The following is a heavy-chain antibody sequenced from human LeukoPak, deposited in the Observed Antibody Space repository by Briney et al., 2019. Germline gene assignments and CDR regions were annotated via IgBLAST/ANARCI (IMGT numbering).Heavy chain of an antibody. J-gene: IGHJ6*02. CDR1: GYSFTSYW. CDR2: IYPGDSDT. D-gene: IGHD2-15*01. Sequence: GESLKISFKGSGYSFTSYWIGLVRQMPGKGLEWVGIIYPGDSDTRYSPPFQGQVTISADKSISTAYLQWSTLKARDTAMSYCARLLGYCIGGSCYRGYYGMDVWGQGTTVTVSS. V-gene: IGHV5-51*01. CDR3: ARLLGYCIGGSCYRGYYGMDV.